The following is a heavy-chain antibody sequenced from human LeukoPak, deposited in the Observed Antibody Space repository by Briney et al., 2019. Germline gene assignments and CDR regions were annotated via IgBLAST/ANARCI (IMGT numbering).Heavy chain of an antibody. Sequence: EASVKVSCKASGYTFTSYDINWVRQATGQGLEWRGWMNPNSGNTGYAQKFQGRVTMTWNTSISTAYMELSSLRSEDTAVYYCARCPSKVYYYDSSGYYHRSRLWFDPWGQGTLVTVSS. D-gene: IGHD3-22*01. CDR2: MNPNSGNT. V-gene: IGHV1-8*01. CDR1: GYTFTSYD. CDR3: ARCPSKVYYYDSSGYYHRSRLWFDP. J-gene: IGHJ5*02.